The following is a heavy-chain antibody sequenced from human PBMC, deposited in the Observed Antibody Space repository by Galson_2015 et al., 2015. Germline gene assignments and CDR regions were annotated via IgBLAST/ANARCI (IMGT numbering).Heavy chain of an antibody. J-gene: IGHJ4*02. V-gene: IGHV1-8*02. CDR2: MNPNSGNT. D-gene: IGHD5-18*01. CDR1: GYTFTSYG. Sequence: SVKVSCKASGYTFTSYGISWVRQAPGQGLEWMGWMNPNSGNTGYAQKFQGRVTMTRNTSISTAYMELSSLRSEDTAVYYCARGRRNSYGYYFDYWGQGTLVTVSS. CDR3: ARGRRNSYGYYFDY.